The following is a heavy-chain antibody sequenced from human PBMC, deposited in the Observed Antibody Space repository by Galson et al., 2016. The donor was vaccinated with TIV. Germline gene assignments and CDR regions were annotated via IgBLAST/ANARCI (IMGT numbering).Heavy chain of an antibody. CDR2: VNPKSGDT. D-gene: IGHD3/OR15-3a*01. J-gene: IGHJ4*02. CDR1: GYSFTDYY. CDR3: ARDGLDMKTAVALPDY. Sequence: SVKVSCKASGYSFTDYYIHWVRQAPGQGFEWMGWVNPKSGDTNYAQKFQGRVAMTRDTSINTAYMELSRLRSDDTAVYYCARDGLDMKTAVALPDYWGQGTLVTVSS. V-gene: IGHV1-2*02.